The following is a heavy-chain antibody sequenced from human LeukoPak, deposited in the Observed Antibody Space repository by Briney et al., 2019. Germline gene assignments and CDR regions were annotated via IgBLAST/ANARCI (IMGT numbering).Heavy chain of an antibody. CDR1: GYTFTGYY. J-gene: IGHJ3*02. V-gene: IGHV1-2*02. D-gene: IGHD2-15*01. CDR3: ARGSWDIVVVVAATTRAFDI. CDR2: INPNSGGT. Sequence: ASVKVSCKASGYTFTGYYMHWVRQAPGQGLEWMGWINPNSGGTNYAQKFQGRVTMTRDTSISTAYMELSRLRSDDTAVYYCARGSWDIVVVVAATTRAFDIWGQGTMVTASS.